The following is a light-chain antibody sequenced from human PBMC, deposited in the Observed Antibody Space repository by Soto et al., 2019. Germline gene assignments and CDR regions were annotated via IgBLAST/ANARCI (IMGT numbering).Light chain of an antibody. CDR1: QSVSSSY. J-gene: IGKJ4*01. V-gene: IGKV3-20*01. CDR3: HQYDNSPNT. Sequence: EIVLTQSPGTLSLSPGERATLSFRASQSVSSSYLAWYQQKPGQAPSLLIYGSSIGATGIPDRFTGSGSGTDFTLTISSLEPEDFAVYSCHQYDNSPNTFGGGTKVDIK. CDR2: GSS.